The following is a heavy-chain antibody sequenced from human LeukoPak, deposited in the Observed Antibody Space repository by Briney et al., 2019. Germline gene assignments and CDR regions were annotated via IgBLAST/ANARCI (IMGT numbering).Heavy chain of an antibody. Sequence: PSETLSLTCTVSGGSISSSSYYWGWIRQPPGKGREWIGSIYYSGSTYYNPSLKSRVTISVDTSKNQFSLKLSSVTAADTAVYYCARLTFWSGYYYFDYWGQGTLVTVSS. V-gene: IGHV4-39*01. D-gene: IGHD3-3*01. J-gene: IGHJ4*02. CDR1: GGSISSSSYY. CDR3: ARLTFWSGYYYFDY. CDR2: IYYSGST.